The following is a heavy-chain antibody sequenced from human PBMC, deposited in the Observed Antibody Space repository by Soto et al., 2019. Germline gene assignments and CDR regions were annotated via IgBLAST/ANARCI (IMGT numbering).Heavy chain of an antibody. Sequence: PSETLSLTCTVSGGSVSSGSYYWIWIRQTPGKGLEWIAYISNTGSTNNNPSLKSRVTIAVDTSKNQFSLKLTSVTAADTAVYYCARVYAIGWLDPWGQGTLVTVSS. CDR2: ISNTGST. V-gene: IGHV4-61*01. D-gene: IGHD4-17*01. CDR1: GGSVSSGSYY. J-gene: IGHJ5*02. CDR3: ARVYAIGWLDP.